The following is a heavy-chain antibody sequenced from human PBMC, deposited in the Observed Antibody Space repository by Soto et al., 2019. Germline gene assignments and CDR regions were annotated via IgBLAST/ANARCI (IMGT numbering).Heavy chain of an antibody. CDR3: ATNGWYCVKY. D-gene: IGHD6-19*01. J-gene: IGHJ4*02. CDR2: IHHSRGT. CDR1: GGSISGDKW. V-gene: IGHV4-4*02. Sequence: QVQLQESGPGLVKPSETLSLTCAVSGGSISGDKWWSWVRQPPGKGLEWIGEIHHSRGTNYNPSLKSRVTISVGKCKNQFSLNLNSVTAADTGVYYCATNGWYCVKYWGQGILVTVSS.